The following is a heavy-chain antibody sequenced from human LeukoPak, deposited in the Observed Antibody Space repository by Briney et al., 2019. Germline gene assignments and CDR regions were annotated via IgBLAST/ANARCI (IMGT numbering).Heavy chain of an antibody. J-gene: IGHJ5*02. V-gene: IGHV3-13*01. CDR3: ARGDYMGFDP. CDR2: IGKAGDT. Sequence: SGGSLTLSCAASGFAFSTSDMHWVRPAAGQGLEWVSGIGKAGDTYYSDSVRARFTICRENDENSVYLQMNNLRAGDTAVYYCARGDYMGFDPWGQGTLVTVSS. D-gene: IGHD4-11*01. CDR1: GFAFSTSD.